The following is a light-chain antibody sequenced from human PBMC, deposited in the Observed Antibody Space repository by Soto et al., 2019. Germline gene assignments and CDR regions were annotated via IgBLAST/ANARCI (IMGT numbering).Light chain of an antibody. CDR2: DVS. CDR3: SSYTTSNTRQIV. V-gene: IGLV2-14*01. J-gene: IGLJ1*01. CDR1: SSDVGGYNY. Sequence: QSALTQPASVSGSPGPSITMSCTGTSSDVGGYNYVSWYQQHPGKAPKFMIYDVSNRPSGVSNRFSGSKSGNTASLTISGLQAEDEADYYCSSYTTSNTRQIVFGTGTKLTVL.